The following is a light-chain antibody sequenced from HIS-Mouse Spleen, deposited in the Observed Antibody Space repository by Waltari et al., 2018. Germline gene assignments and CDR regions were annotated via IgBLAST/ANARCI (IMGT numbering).Light chain of an antibody. CDR1: QGISNY. J-gene: IGKJ1*01. CDR2: AAS. V-gene: IGKV1-27*01. Sequence: DIQMTQSPSSLSASVGDRVTITCRASQGISNYLAWYQQKPGKVPKLLIYAASTLQSGVPSRFSVSGSGTDFTLTISILQPEDVATYYCQKYNSAPRTFGQGTKVEIK. CDR3: QKYNSAPRT.